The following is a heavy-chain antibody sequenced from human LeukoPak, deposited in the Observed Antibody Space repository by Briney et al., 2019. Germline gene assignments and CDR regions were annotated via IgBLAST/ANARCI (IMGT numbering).Heavy chain of an antibody. CDR1: GFTVSSNY. D-gene: IGHD3-22*01. J-gene: IGHJ4*02. CDR2: IYIGGST. CDR3: ARDAGSSGYYYDY. V-gene: IGHV3-66*01. Sequence: GSLRLSCAASGFTVSSNYMSWVRQAPGKGLEWVSVIYIGGSTYYADSVKGRFSISRDNLKNTLYLQMNSLRAEDTAVYYCARDAGSSGYYYDYWGQGTLVTVSS.